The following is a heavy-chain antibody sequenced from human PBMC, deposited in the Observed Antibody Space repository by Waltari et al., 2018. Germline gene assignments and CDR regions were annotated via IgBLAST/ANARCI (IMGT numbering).Heavy chain of an antibody. D-gene: IGHD1-26*01. J-gene: IGHJ4*02. CDR3: ARAPTSVGATTFDY. CDR1: GFTFSSYA. V-gene: IGHV3-23*03. CDR2: IYSGGST. Sequence: EVQLLESGGGLVQPGGSLRLSCAASGFTFSSYAMSWVRQAPGKGLEWVSVIYSGGSTYYADSVKGRFTISRDNSKNTLYLQMNSLRAEDTAVYYCARAPTSVGATTFDYWGQGTLVTVSS.